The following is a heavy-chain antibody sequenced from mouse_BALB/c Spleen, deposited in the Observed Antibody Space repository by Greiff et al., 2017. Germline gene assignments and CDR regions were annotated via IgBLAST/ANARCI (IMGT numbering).Heavy chain of an antibody. J-gene: IGHJ4*01. V-gene: IGHV2-2*02. CDR1: GFSLTSYG. CDR2: IWSGGST. D-gene: IGHD2-10*02. CDR3: ARNRRYGNSYYAMDY. Sequence: VKLVESGPGLVQPSQSLSITCTVSGFSLTSYGVHWVRQSPGKGLEWLGVIWSGGSTDYNAAFISRLSISKDNSKSQVFFKMNSLQANDTAIYYCARNRRYGNSYYAMDYWGQGTSVTVSS.